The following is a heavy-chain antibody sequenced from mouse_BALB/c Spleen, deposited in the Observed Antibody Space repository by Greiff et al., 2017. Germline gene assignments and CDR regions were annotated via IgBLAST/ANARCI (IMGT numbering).Heavy chain of an antibody. J-gene: IGHJ3*01. V-gene: IGHV1S81*02. D-gene: IGHD2-3*01. CDR1: GYTFTSYY. CDR2: INPSNGGT. CDR3: TRSGDGYYLAWFAY. Sequence: VQLQQSGAELVKPGASVKLSCKASGYTFTSYYMYWVKQRPGQGLEWIGEINPSNGGTNFNEKFKSKATLTVDKSSSTAYMQLSSLTSEDSAVYYCTRSGDGYYLAWFAYWGQGTLDTVSA.